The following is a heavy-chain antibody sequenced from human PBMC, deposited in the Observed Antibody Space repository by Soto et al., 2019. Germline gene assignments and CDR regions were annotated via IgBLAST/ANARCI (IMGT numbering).Heavy chain of an antibody. V-gene: IGHV4-59*08. D-gene: IGHD4-17*01. CDR1: GGSISTYY. J-gene: IGHJ4*02. CDR3: SSTVTTSTFDH. Sequence: SETLSLTCTVSGGSISTYYWSWVRQPPGKGLEWIGYIYYSGSANYNPSLKSRVTISVDTSKNQFSLKLSSVTAVDTAVYYCSSTVTTSTFDHWGQGTLVTVS. CDR2: IYYSGSA.